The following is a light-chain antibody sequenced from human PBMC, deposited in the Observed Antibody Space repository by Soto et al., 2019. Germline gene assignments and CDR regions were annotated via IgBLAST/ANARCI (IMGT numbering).Light chain of an antibody. V-gene: IGLV2-14*01. CDR1: SSDVGDYNY. Sequence: QSALTQPASVSGSPGQSITISCTGTSSDVGDYNYVSWYQQHPGKAPKVMIYDVSNRPSGVSNRFSGSKSGNTASLTISGLQAEDEADYYCRSYTSSSTLVVFGGGTKLTVL. CDR2: DVS. J-gene: IGLJ2*01. CDR3: RSYTSSSTLVV.